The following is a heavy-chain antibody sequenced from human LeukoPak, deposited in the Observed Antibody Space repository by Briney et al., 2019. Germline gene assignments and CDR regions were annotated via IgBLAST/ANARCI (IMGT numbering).Heavy chain of an antibody. CDR1: GFTFTDFA. D-gene: IGHD2-2*01. CDR3: ARVHLGGYQLPHFDY. J-gene: IGHJ4*02. V-gene: IGHV3-23*01. Sequence: PGGSLTLSCAASGFTFTDFAISWVRQAPGKGLEWVSTISGSAYTTYYANSVKGRFTISRDNSKNTLYLQTHSLRAEDTAIFYCARVHLGGYQLPHFDYWGQGALVTVSS. CDR2: ISGSAYTT.